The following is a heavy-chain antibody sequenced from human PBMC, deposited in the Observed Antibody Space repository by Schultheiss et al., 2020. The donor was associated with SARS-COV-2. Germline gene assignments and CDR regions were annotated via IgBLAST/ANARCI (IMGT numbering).Heavy chain of an antibody. J-gene: IGHJ6*02. D-gene: IGHD4-11*01. V-gene: IGHV1-69*06. CDR1: GYTFTGYY. CDR3: ARDQDSNVGADYYYGMDV. CDR2: IIPIFATT. Sequence: SVKVSCKASGYTFTGYYMHWVRQAPGQGLEWMGGIIPIFATTNYAQKFQGRVTITADKSTPTAYMELSSLRSEDTAVYYCARDQDSNVGADYYYGMDVWGQGTTVTVSS.